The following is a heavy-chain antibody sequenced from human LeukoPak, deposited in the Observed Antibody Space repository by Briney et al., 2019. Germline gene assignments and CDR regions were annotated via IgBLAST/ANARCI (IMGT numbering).Heavy chain of an antibody. CDR1: GFTFSSYA. CDR2: ISPSGGDT. J-gene: IGHJ5*02. D-gene: IGHD2-2*02. V-gene: IGHV3-23*01. CDR3: AKDRAPGYCSSTSCYTSRPGNWFDP. Sequence: GGSLRLSCAASGFTFSSYAMTWVRQAPGEGLEWVSAISPSGGDTYYADSVQGRFSISRDDSKNTLYLQMNSLRAEDTAIYYCAKDRAPGYCSSTSCYTSRPGNWFDPWGQGTLVTVPS.